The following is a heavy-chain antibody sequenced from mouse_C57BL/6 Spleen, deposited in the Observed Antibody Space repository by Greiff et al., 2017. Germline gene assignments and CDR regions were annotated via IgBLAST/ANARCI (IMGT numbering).Heavy chain of an antibody. D-gene: IGHD1-1*01. V-gene: IGHV3-6*01. Sequence: EVQLVESGPGLVKPSQSLSLTCSVTGYSITSGYYWNWIRQFPGNKLEWMGYISYDGSNNYNPSLKNRIAITRDTSKNQFFLKLNSVTTEDTATYYCAREGVLRYYARDYWGQGTSVTVSS. CDR2: ISYDGSN. CDR1: GYSITSGYY. J-gene: IGHJ4*01. CDR3: AREGVLRYYARDY.